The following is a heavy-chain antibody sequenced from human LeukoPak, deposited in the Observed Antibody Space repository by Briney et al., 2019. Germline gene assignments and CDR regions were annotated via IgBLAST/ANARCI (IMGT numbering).Heavy chain of an antibody. D-gene: IGHD1-26*01. V-gene: IGHV1-69*01. Sequence: SVKVSCKASGGTFSSYAISWVRQAPGQGLEWMGGIIPIFGTANYAQKFQGRVTITADESTSTAYMELSSLRSEDTAVYYCARLYSGSSPKPFDIWGQGTMVTVSS. CDR2: IIPIFGTA. J-gene: IGHJ3*02. CDR1: GGTFSSYA. CDR3: ARLYSGSSPKPFDI.